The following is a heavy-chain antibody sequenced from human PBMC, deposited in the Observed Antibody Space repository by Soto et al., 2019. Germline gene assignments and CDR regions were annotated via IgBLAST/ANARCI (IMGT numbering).Heavy chain of an antibody. CDR2: IIPIFGTA. J-gene: IGHJ6*02. Sequence: SVKVSCKASGGTFSSYAISWVRQAPGQGLEWMGGIIPIFGTANYAQKFQGRVTITADESTSTAYMELSSLRSEDTAVYYCARDLDIVLMVYAKPGGYYYYGMDVWGQGTTVTVSX. CDR3: ARDLDIVLMVYAKPGGYYYYGMDV. V-gene: IGHV1-69*13. D-gene: IGHD2-8*01. CDR1: GGTFSSYA.